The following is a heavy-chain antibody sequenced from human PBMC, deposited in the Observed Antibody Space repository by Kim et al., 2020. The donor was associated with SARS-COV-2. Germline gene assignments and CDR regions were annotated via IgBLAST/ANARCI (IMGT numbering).Heavy chain of an antibody. D-gene: IGHD4-17*01. CDR3: AIHGTHVHSGEHYGFDI. J-gene: IGHJ3*02. CDR1: GGSINNYY. Sequence: SETLSLTCSVSGGSINNYYWNWIRQTPQKGLEWIGYVYSSGSTAYNPSLKTRVTISLDTSKNDFSLHLRSVTAADTAVYYCAIHGTHVHSGEHYGFDIWG. V-gene: IGHV4-59*08. CDR2: VYSSGST.